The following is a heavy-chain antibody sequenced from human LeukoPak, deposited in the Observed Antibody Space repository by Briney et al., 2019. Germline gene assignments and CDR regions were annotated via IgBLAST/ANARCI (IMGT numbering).Heavy chain of an antibody. V-gene: IGHV3-30*04. D-gene: IGHD2-8*01. CDR3: ARDTNYFDAFDI. CDR2: ISYDGSNK. J-gene: IGHJ3*02. Sequence: GGSLRLSCAASGFTFSSYAMHWVRQAPGKGLEWVAVISYDGSNKYYADSVKGRFTISRDNAKNSLYLQMNSLRAEDTAVYYCARDTNYFDAFDIWGQGTMVTVSS. CDR1: GFTFSSYA.